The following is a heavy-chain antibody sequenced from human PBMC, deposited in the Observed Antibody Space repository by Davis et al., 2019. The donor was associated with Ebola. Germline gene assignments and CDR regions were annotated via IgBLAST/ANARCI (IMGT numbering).Heavy chain of an antibody. J-gene: IGHJ3*02. D-gene: IGHD1-1*01. Sequence: ASVQVSCKASGYTFTGSYMHWVRQAPGQGLEWMGWINPNSGGTNYAQKFQGRVTMTWDTSISTAYMELSRLRSDDTAVYYCARATGIDAFDIWGQGTMVTVSS. CDR3: ARATGIDAFDI. V-gene: IGHV1-2*02. CDR2: INPNSGGT. CDR1: GYTFTGSY.